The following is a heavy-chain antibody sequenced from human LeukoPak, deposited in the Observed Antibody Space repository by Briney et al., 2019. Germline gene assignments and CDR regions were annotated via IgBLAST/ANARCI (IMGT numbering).Heavy chain of an antibody. D-gene: IGHD2-15*01. V-gene: IGHV1-69*04. CDR2: IIPILGIA. CDR1: GGTFSSYA. Sequence: SVKVSCKASGGTFSSYAISWVRQAPGQGLEWMGRIIPILGIANYAQKFQGRVTITADKSTSTAYMELSSLRSEDTAVYYCARDVNYSRSRFGMDVWGQGTTVTVSS. J-gene: IGHJ6*02. CDR3: ARDVNYSRSRFGMDV.